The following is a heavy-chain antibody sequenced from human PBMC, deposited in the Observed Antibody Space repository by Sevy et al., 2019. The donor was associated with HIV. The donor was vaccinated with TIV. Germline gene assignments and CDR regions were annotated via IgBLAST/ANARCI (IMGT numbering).Heavy chain of an antibody. D-gene: IGHD3-22*01. CDR1: GFTFSSYD. CDR3: ARNGGAYDTGFDP. CDR2: ISSSGSSI. J-gene: IGHJ5*02. V-gene: IGHV3-48*03. Sequence: GGSLRLSCAGSGFTFSSYDMNWVSQAPGKGLEWISKISSSGSSIYYADSVKGRFTIARDNAKNSLNLQMNSLRAEDTALYYCARNGGAYDTGFDPWGQGTLVTVSS.